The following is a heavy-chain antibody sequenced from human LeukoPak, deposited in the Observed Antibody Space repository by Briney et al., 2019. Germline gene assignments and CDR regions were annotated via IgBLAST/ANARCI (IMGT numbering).Heavy chain of an antibody. Sequence: ASVKVSCKASGYPFTGYYMHWVRQAPGQGLGWMGWINPDSGDTNYAQKFQGRVTMTRDTSISTAYMELSRLRSDDTAVFYCARDLRGLFDYFDYWGQGTLVTVSS. D-gene: IGHD2/OR15-2a*01. CDR2: INPDSGDT. J-gene: IGHJ4*02. V-gene: IGHV1-2*02. CDR3: ARDLRGLFDYFDY. CDR1: GYPFTGYY.